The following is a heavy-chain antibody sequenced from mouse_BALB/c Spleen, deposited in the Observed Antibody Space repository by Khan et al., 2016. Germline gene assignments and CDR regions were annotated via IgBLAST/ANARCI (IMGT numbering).Heavy chain of an antibody. Sequence: EVELVESGGGLVQPGGSRKLSCAASGFNFSSFGMHWVRQAPEKGLEWVAYISSGSNTIYYADTVKGRLTISRDNPKKTLFLQMTRLRHEDTAMYYCARGIVTREYYGMDYWGQGTSVTVSS. CDR2: ISSGSNTI. V-gene: IGHV5-17*02. D-gene: IGHD2-5*01. J-gene: IGHJ4*01. CDR3: ARGIVTREYYGMDY. CDR1: GFNFSSFG.